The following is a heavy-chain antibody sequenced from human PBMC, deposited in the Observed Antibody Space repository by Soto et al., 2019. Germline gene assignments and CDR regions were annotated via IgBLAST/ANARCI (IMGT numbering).Heavy chain of an antibody. CDR2: IFSNDEK. CDR3: GLTYSTSWYWFDP. Sequence: QVTVKESGPVLVKPTETLTLTCTVSGFSLSNAGLGVSWIRQPPGKALEWLAHIFSNDEKSYSTSLKSRLTISKATSKSQVVLTTTLMDPVATATYYCGLTYSTSWYWFDPWGQGTLVTVSS. D-gene: IGHD6-13*01. V-gene: IGHV2-26*04. CDR1: GFSLSNAGLG. J-gene: IGHJ5*02.